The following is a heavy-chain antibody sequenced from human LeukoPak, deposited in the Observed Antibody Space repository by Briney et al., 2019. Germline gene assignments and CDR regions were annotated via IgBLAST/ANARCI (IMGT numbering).Heavy chain of an antibody. V-gene: IGHV4-34*01. CDR3: ARHPYYYGSGSFDY. Sequence: SETLSLTCAVYGGSFSGYYWSWIRQPPGKGLDWIGEINHSGSTNYNPSLKSRVTISVDTSKNQFSLKLSSVTAADTAVYYCARHPYYYGSGSFDYWGQGTLVTVSS. J-gene: IGHJ4*02. CDR2: INHSGST. D-gene: IGHD3-10*01. CDR1: GGSFSGYY.